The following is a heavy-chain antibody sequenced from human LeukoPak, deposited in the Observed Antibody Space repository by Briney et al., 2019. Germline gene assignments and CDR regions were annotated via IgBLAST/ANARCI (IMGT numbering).Heavy chain of an antibody. J-gene: IGHJ3*02. CDR3: ARDLREEWDIVVVPAAQRDAFDI. V-gene: IGHV1-18*01. Sequence: ASVKVSCKASGYTFTSYGISWVRQAPGQGLEWMGWISAYNGNTNYAQKLQGRVTMTTDTSTSTAYMELRSLRSDDTAVYCCARDLREEWDIVVVPAAQRDAFDIWGQGTMVTVSS. CDR2: ISAYNGNT. CDR1: GYTFTSYG. D-gene: IGHD2-2*01.